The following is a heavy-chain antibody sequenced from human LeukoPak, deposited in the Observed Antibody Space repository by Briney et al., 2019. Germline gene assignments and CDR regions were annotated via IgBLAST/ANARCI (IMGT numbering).Heavy chain of an antibody. CDR2: MNPNSGNT. CDR1: GYTFTSYD. D-gene: IGHD6-13*01. J-gene: IGHJ3*02. V-gene: IGHV1-8*03. Sequence: ASVKVSCKASGYTFTSYDINWVRQATGQGLEWMGWMNPNSGNTGYAQKFQGRVSITRNTSISTAYKELSSLRSEDTAVYYCARGHVAAAGSQSGAFDIWGQGTMVTVSS. CDR3: ARGHVAAAGSQSGAFDI.